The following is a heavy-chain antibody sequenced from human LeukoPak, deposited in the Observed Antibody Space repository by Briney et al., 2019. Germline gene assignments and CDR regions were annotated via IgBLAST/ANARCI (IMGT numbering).Heavy chain of an antibody. CDR1: GGSFSGYY. Sequence: PSETLSLTCAVYGGSFSGYYWSWIRQPAGKGLEWIGRIYTSGSTNYNPSLKSRVTMSVDTSKNQFSLKLSSVTAADTAVYYCARDTAMVTYYYYYYMDVWGKGTTVTVSS. J-gene: IGHJ6*03. D-gene: IGHD5-18*01. V-gene: IGHV4-59*10. CDR3: ARDTAMVTYYYYYYMDV. CDR2: IYTSGST.